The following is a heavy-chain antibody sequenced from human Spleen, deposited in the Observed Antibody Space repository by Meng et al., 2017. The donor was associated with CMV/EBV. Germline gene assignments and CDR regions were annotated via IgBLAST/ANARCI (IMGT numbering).Heavy chain of an antibody. Sequence: SETLSLTCTVSGGSISSGDYYWSWIRQPPGKGLEWIGYIHYRGTTNYNPSLKSRVTMSVDTPKNQFSLRLSSVTAADTAVYYCARAGSYYYDSSGYYAYWGQGALVTVSS. D-gene: IGHD3-22*01. CDR3: ARAGSYYYDSSGYYAY. CDR2: IHYRGTT. J-gene: IGHJ4*02. V-gene: IGHV4-61*08. CDR1: GGSISSGDYY.